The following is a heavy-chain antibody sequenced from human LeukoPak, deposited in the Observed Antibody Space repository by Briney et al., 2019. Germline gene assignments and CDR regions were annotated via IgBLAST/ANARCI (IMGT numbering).Heavy chain of an antibody. V-gene: IGHV1-69*13. CDR2: IIPIFGTA. CDR1: GYTFTSYY. Sequence: ASVTVSCTASGYTFTSYYMHWVRQAPGQGLEWMGGIIPIFGTANYAQKFQGRVTITADESTSTAYMELSSLRSEDTAVYYCGIGYCSSTSCQRSYYYGMDVWGQGTTVTVSS. J-gene: IGHJ6*02. D-gene: IGHD2-2*03. CDR3: GIGYCSSTSCQRSYYYGMDV.